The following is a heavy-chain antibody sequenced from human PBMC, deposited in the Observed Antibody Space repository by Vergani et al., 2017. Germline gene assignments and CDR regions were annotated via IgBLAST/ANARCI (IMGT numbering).Heavy chain of an antibody. J-gene: IGHJ6*03. CDR2: ISSSSSYI. V-gene: IGHV3-21*01. Sequence: EVQLVESGGGLVKPGGSLRLSCAASGFTFSSYSMNWVRQAPGKGLEWVSSISSSSSYIYYADSVKGRFTISRDNAKNSLYLQMNSLRDEETAVYYCARDPRDDFWSGYYANYYYYYYMDVWGKGTTVTVSS. D-gene: IGHD3-3*01. CDR1: GFTFSSYS. CDR3: ARDPRDDFWSGYYANYYYYYYMDV.